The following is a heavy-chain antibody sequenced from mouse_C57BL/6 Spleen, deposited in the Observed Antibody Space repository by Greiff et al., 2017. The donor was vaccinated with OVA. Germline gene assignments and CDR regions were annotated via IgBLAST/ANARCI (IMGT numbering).Heavy chain of an antibody. J-gene: IGHJ4*01. CDR2: IHPNSGST. Sequence: QVQLQQPGAELVKPGASVKLSCKASGYTFTSYWMHWVKQRPGQGLEWIGMIHPNSGSTNYNEKFKSKATLTVDKPSSTAYMQLSSLTSEDAAVYYCARRGGTTVPYAMDDWGQGTSVTVSS. CDR1: GYTFTSYW. V-gene: IGHV1-64*01. D-gene: IGHD1-1*01. CDR3: ARRGGTTVPYAMDD.